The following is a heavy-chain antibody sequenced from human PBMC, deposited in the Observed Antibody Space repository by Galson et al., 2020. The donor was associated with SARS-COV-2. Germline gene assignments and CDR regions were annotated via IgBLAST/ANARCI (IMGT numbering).Heavy chain of an antibody. CDR3: AGQRRITMFGMIINYHGFDY. D-gene: IGHD3-3*01. CDR2: INHSRST. CDR1: GGSFSGYY. V-gene: IGHV4-34*01. J-gene: IGHJ4*02. Sequence: SETLSLTCAVYGGSFSGYYWSWIRQPPGTGLEWIGEINHSRSTSYNPSLKSRVTITVDTSKNQFSLKLSSVTAADTAVFYCAGQRRITMFGMIINYHGFDYWGQGTLVSVSS.